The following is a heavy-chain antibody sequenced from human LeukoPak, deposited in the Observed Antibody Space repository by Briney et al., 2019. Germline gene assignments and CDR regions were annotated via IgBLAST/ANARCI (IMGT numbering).Heavy chain of an antibody. Sequence: GGSLRLSCAASGFTFSGYSMYWVRQAPGKGLEWVSYISRSSTTIYYADSVKGRFTISRDNAKNSLYLQMNSLSAEDTAVYYCAREGPCGGSCYVYWGQGALVTVSS. V-gene: IGHV3-48*01. CDR2: ISRSSTTI. CDR1: GFTFSGYS. J-gene: IGHJ4*02. D-gene: IGHD2-2*01. CDR3: AREGPCGGSCYVY.